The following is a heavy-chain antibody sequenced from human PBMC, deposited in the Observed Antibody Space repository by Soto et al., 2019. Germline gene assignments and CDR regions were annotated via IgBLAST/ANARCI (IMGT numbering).Heavy chain of an antibody. V-gene: IGHV3-30-3*01. J-gene: IGHJ6*02. CDR2: ISYDGSNK. CDR3: ARQRVPAAIAWSGYYYYYYGMDV. CDR1: GFTFSSYA. D-gene: IGHD2-2*02. Sequence: TGGSLRLSCAASGFTFSSYAMHWVRQAPGKGLEWVAVISYDGSNKYYADSVKGRFTISRDNSKNTLYLQMNSLRAEDTAVYYCARQRVPAAIAWSGYYYYYYGMDVWGQGTTVTVSS.